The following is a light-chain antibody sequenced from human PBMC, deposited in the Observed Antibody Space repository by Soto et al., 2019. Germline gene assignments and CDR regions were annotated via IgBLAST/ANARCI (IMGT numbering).Light chain of an antibody. J-gene: IGLJ1*01. V-gene: IGLV2-23*01. Sequence: QSALTQPASVSGSPGQSLTISCTGTRSDVGSSNFVSWYQQHPGKAPKLIIYEGSRRPSGVSGRFSGSKSGNAASLTISGLQAEDEADYYCCSFPGTSTLYVFGSGTKLTVL. CDR1: RSDVGSSNF. CDR3: CSFPGTSTLYV. CDR2: EGS.